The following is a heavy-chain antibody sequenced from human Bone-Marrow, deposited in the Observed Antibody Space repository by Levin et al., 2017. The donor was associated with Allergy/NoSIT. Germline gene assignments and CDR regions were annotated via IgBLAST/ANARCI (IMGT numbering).Heavy chain of an antibody. CDR3: ARDGVASFIYDSRGYYYGGAFDY. D-gene: IGHD3-22*01. Sequence: AASVKVSCKASGYILSSYSLHWVRQAPGQGLEWMGVLKPSGDGAVYAQKFQGRVTLTSDTSTSTVYMELSGLKSDDTSIYFCARDGVASFIYDSRGYYYGGAFDYWGQGTLVTVSS. CDR2: LKPSGDGA. V-gene: IGHV1-46*01. J-gene: IGHJ4*02. CDR1: GYILSSYS.